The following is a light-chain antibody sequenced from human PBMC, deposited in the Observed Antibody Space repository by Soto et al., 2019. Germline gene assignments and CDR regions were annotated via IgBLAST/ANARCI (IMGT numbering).Light chain of an antibody. Sequence: DIVMTQSPDSLAVSLGERATINCKSSQSVLYSPNNKNYLAWYQQKPGQPPKLLIYWASTRESGVPDRFSGRGSGTDFPPTTSSRRAEDGAFYYCQQYHSAPQSFGQGTKVKIK. CDR3: QQYHSAPQS. CDR2: WAS. J-gene: IGKJ1*01. CDR1: QSVLYSPNNKNY. V-gene: IGKV4-1*01.